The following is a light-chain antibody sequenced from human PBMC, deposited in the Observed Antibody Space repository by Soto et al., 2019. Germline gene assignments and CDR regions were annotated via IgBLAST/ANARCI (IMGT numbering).Light chain of an antibody. CDR1: QSISTW. CDR2: KAS. CDR3: QQYNSYWT. Sequence: DIQMTQSPSTLSASVGDRVTITCRASQSISTWLAWYQQKPGKAPKLLIYKASTLESGVPSRFSGSGSGTEFTLTSSSLQPDDFATYYCQQYNSYWTFGQGNKVEIK. V-gene: IGKV1-5*03. J-gene: IGKJ1*01.